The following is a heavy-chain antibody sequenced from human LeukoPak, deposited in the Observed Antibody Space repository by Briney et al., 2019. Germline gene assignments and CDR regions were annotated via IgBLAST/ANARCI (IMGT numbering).Heavy chain of an antibody. V-gene: IGHV3-9*01. J-gene: IGHJ4*02. D-gene: IGHD6-19*01. CDR2: TSWNSGSI. Sequence: PGGSLRLSCAASGFTFDDYAMHWVRQAPGNGLEWVSGTSWNSGSIGYADSVKGRFTISRDNAKNSLYLQMNSLRAEDTALYYCEKDRAGYSSGWYRVRIDYWGQGTLVTVSS. CDR3: EKDRAGYSSGWYRVRIDY. CDR1: GFTFDDYA.